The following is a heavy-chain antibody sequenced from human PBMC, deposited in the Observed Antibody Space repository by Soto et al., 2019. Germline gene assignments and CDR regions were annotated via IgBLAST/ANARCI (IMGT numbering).Heavy chain of an antibody. CDR3: AKEKYCYDSSGYLDY. D-gene: IGHD3-22*01. V-gene: IGHV3-30*18. J-gene: IGHJ4*02. CDR2: ISYDGSNK. CDR1: GFTFSSYG. Sequence: QVQLVESGGGVVQPGRSLRLSCAASGFTFSSYGMHWVRQAPGKGLEWVAVISYDGSNKYYADSVKGRFTISRDNSKNTLYLQMNSLRAEVTAVYYCAKEKYCYDSSGYLDYWGQGTLVTVSS.